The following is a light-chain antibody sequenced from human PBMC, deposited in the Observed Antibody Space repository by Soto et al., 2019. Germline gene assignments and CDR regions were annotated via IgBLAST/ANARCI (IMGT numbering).Light chain of an antibody. J-gene: IGKJ1*01. Sequence: EIMLTQSAGTLSLSPGERATLSCRASQTVSGRYLAWFQQKPGPTPRLLIYDASTRAAGVPDRFSGSGSGTDFSLTINRLEPEDFAVYYCQHYGSSPWTFGQGTKVEIK. V-gene: IGKV3-20*01. CDR1: QTVSGRY. CDR3: QHYGSSPWT. CDR2: DAS.